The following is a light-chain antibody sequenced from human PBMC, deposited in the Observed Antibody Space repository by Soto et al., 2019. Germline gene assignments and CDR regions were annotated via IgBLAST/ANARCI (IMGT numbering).Light chain of an antibody. Sequence: QSVLTQPPSASGSPGQSVTISCTGTSSDVAFYNYVSWYQQHPGKAPKLIIYEVSKRPSGVPDRFSGFKSGNTASLTVSGLQSEDEADYYCRSYGGSKVFGGGTKVTVL. J-gene: IGLJ3*02. CDR2: EVS. CDR3: RSYGGSKV. CDR1: SSDVAFYNY. V-gene: IGLV2-8*01.